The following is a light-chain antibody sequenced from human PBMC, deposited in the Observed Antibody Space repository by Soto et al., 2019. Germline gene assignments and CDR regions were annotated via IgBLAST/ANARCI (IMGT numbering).Light chain of an antibody. CDR3: QQYGSSPPFT. CDR1: QTFSNTY. J-gene: IGKJ2*01. CDR2: GAC. Sequence: EIVLTQSPDTLSLSPGESATLSCRASQTFSNTYLAWYQQKPGQAPRLLIYGACSRAPGIPDRVSGSGSGTDFTLTISRVEPEDFAVYYCQQYGSSPPFTFGQGTKLEIK. V-gene: IGKV3-20*01.